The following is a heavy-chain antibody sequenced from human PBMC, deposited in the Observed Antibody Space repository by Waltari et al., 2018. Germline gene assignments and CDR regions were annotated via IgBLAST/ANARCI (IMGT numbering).Heavy chain of an antibody. CDR3: ATNRRGSSWYTRWLDP. CDR2: INHSGST. D-gene: IGHD6-13*01. J-gene: IGHJ5*02. Sequence: QVQLQQWGAGLLKPSETLSLTCAVYGGSFSGYYWSWIRQPPGKGLEWIGEINHSGSTNYNPSLKSRVTISVDTSKNQFSLKLSSVTAADTAVYYCATNRRGSSWYTRWLDPWGQGTLVTVSS. CDR1: GGSFSGYY. V-gene: IGHV4-34*01.